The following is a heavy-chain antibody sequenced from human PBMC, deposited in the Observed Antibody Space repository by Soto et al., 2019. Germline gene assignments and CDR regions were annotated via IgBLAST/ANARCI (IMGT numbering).Heavy chain of an antibody. Sequence: PGGSLRLSCAASGFTFSSYAMHWVRQAPGKGLEWVAVISYDGSNKYYADSVKGRFTISRDNSKNTLYLQMNSLRAEDTAVYYCARGEVYYYGSGSYYNRGNGMDVWGQGTTVTVSS. CDR2: ISYDGSNK. D-gene: IGHD3-10*01. CDR1: GFTFSSYA. J-gene: IGHJ6*02. CDR3: ARGEVYYYGSGSYYNRGNGMDV. V-gene: IGHV3-30-3*01.